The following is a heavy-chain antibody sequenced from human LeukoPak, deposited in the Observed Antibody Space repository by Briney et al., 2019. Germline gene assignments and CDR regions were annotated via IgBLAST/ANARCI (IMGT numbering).Heavy chain of an antibody. D-gene: IGHD3-3*01. J-gene: IGHJ4*02. CDR2: ISSSSSYI. V-gene: IGHV3-21*01. CDR3: ARGYYDFWSCYYSAFDY. CDR1: GFTFSCYS. Sequence: PGGSLRLSCAASGFTFSCYSMNWVRQAPGKGLEWVSSISSSSSYIYYADSVKGRFTISRDNAKNSLYLQMNSLRAEDTAVYYCARGYYDFWSCYYSAFDYWGQGTLVTVSS.